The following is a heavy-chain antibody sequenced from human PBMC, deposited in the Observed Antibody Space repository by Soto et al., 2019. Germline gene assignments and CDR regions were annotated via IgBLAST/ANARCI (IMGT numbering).Heavy chain of an antibody. D-gene: IGHD3-3*01. CDR2: INNDGSST. CDR1: GFTFSGYW. J-gene: IGHJ5*02. V-gene: IGHV3-74*01. Sequence: PGESLKISCAASGFTFSGYWMHWVRQAPGKGLVWVSRINNDGSSTNYADSMKGRFTISRDNAKNMLYLQMNSLRVEDTAVYYCARDPYYDFWSGSTPSWFDPRGQGTLVTVSS. CDR3: ARDPYYDFWSGSTPSWFDP.